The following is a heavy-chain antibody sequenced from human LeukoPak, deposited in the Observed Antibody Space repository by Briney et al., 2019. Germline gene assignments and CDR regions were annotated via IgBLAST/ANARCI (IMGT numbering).Heavy chain of an antibody. Sequence: ASVKVSCKASGYTFTGYYMHWVRQAPGQGLEWMGWINPNSGGTNYAQKFQGRVTMTRDTSISTAYMELSSLRSEDTAVYYCATVRSARLVFFDYWGQGTLVTVSS. CDR3: ATVRSARLVFFDY. V-gene: IGHV1-2*02. CDR1: GYTFTGYY. CDR2: INPNSGGT. D-gene: IGHD6-6*01. J-gene: IGHJ4*02.